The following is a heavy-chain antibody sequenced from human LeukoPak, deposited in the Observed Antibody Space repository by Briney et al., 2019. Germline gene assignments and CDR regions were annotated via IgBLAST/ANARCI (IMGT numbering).Heavy chain of an antibody. CDR3: ARAGYDFWSGLDYYYYMDV. V-gene: IGHV1-69*06. CDR1: GGTFSSYA. J-gene: IGHJ6*03. CDR2: IIPIFGTA. D-gene: IGHD3-3*01. Sequence: SVKVSCKASGGTFSSYAISWVRQAPGQGLEWMGGIIPIFGTANYAQKFQGRVTITADKSTSTAYMELSSLRSEDAAVYYCARAGYDFWSGLDYYYYMDVWGKGTTVTVSS.